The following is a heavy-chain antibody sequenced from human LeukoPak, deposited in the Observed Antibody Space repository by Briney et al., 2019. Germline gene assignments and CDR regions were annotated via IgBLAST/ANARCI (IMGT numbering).Heavy chain of an antibody. CDR2: ITKSSSYV. J-gene: IGHJ4*02. CDR1: GFTFSSYW. Sequence: GGSLRLPCAASGFTFSSYWMSWVRQAPGKGLEWVSSITKSSSYVYYADSVKGRFTISRDNANNSLFLQMNNLGVDDTGVYYCARGSGVHVWGQGTLVIVSS. CDR3: ARGSGVHV. D-gene: IGHD3-10*01. V-gene: IGHV3-21*04.